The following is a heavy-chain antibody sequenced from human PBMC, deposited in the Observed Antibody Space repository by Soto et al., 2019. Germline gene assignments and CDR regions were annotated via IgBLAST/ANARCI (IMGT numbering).Heavy chain of an antibody. CDR1: GYTFTGYY. CDR3: ARSLLLGYCSGGSCPRAY. D-gene: IGHD2-15*01. Sequence: ASVKVSCKASGYTFTGYYMHWVRQAPGQGLEWMGWINPNSGGTNYAQKFQGRVTMTRDTSISTAYMELSRLRSDDTAVYYCARSLLLGYCSGGSCPRAYWGQGTLVTVSS. V-gene: IGHV1-2*02. CDR2: INPNSGGT. J-gene: IGHJ4*02.